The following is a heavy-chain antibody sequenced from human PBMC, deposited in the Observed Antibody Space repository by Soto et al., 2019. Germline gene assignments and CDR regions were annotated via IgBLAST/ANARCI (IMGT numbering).Heavy chain of an antibody. J-gene: IGHJ4*02. Sequence: EVQLVESGGGLVQPGGSLRLSCTASGFSLSDHYVDWVRQAPGKGLEWVGRSRNKANSYTSEYAASVRGIFTSSRDDPKNLLSLQMNTLKTDDTAVYYCSRDQTASRTYALEYWGQGTLVTVSS. D-gene: IGHD3-16*01. CDR1: GFSLSDHY. CDR2: SRNKANSYTS. CDR3: SRDQTASRTYALEY. V-gene: IGHV3-72*01.